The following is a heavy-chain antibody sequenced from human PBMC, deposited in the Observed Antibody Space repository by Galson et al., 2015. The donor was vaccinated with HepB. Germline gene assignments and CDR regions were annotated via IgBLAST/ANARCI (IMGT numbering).Heavy chain of an antibody. CDR2: ISGTGRST. J-gene: IGHJ4*02. CDR3: AKDLWNVVVVMAVYDS. CDR1: GFTFSSYA. D-gene: IGHD2-15*01. Sequence: SLRLSCAASGFTFSSYAMSWVRQAPGKGLEWVSAISGTGRSTYYANSVKGRFTISRDNSKNTLFLQMNSLRAEDTALYYCAKDLWNVVVVMAVYDSWGQGTLVTVSS. V-gene: IGHV3-23*01.